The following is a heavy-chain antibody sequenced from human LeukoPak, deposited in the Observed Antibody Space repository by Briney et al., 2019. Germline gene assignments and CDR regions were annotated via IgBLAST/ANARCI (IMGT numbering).Heavy chain of an antibody. CDR3: AKAGLGSSSWCSD. D-gene: IGHD6-13*01. CDR2: ISGSGGST. V-gene: IGHV3-23*01. CDR1: GFTFSSYA. J-gene: IGHJ4*02. Sequence: GGFLRLSCAASGFTFSSYAMSWVRQAPGKGLEWVSAISGSGGSTYYADSVKGRFTISRDNSKNTLYLQMNSLRAEDTAVHYCAKAGLGSSSWCSDWGQGTLVTVSS.